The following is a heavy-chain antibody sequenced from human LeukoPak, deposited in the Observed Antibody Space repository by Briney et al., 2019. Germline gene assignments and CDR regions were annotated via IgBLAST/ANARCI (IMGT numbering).Heavy chain of an antibody. CDR2: INPDGGNT. D-gene: IGHD5-24*01. CDR1: GYTLTNSY. V-gene: IGHV1-46*01. J-gene: IGHJ3*02. Sequence: ASVKVSCKASGYTLTNSYIHWVRQAPGQVLGWMGLINPDGGNTNYAQNFQGRVTLTRDTSTSTVYMELSSLRSEDTAIYYCARIRDGYNDAYDIWGQGTVVTVPS. CDR3: ARIRDGYNDAYDI.